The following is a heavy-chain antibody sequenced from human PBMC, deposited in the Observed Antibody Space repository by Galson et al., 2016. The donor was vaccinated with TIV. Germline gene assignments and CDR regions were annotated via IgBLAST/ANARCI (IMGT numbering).Heavy chain of an antibody. CDR2: IYYTGTT. Sequence: ETLSLTCTVSGGSISSGHSYWNWIRQPPGKGLEWVAYIYYTGTTNYNPSLKSRVTISRDTSKNQFSLQLSSVTAADTAVYYCARETSMVVTIDQFYYYMDVWGKGTTVIVSS. V-gene: IGHV4-61*01. CDR3: ARETSMVVTIDQFYYYMDV. D-gene: IGHD2-21*02. CDR1: GGSISSGHSY. J-gene: IGHJ6*03.